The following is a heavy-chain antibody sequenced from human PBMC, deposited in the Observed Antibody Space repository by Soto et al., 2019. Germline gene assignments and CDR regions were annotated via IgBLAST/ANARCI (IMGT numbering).Heavy chain of an antibody. J-gene: IGHJ4*02. V-gene: IGHV4-39*01. CDR1: GDSLSSETNY. Sequence: QLHLQESGPGLVKPSETLSLSCTVSGDSLSSETNYWAWIRQTPGKGLEWVGSIYYSGYTNYNPSLESRVTISVDMSKNQLSLKLNSLTAADTAVYYCACPPTDRCGELFVYWGQGILVTVSS. CDR3: ACPPTDRCGELFVY. CDR2: IYYSGYT. D-gene: IGHD3-10*01.